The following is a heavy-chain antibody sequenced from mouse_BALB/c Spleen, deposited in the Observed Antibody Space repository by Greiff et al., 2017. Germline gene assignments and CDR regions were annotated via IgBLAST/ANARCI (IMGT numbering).Heavy chain of an antibody. Sequence: DVHLVESGGDLVKPGGSLKLSCAASGFTFSSYGMSWVRQTPDKRLEWVATISSGGSYTYYPDSVKGRFTISRDNAKNTLYLQMSSLKSEDTAMYYCARPRWRAYAMDYWGQGTSVTVSS. CDR3: ARPRWRAYAMDY. CDR1: GFTFSSYG. J-gene: IGHJ4*01. D-gene: IGHD2-3*01. V-gene: IGHV5-6*01. CDR2: ISSGGSYT.